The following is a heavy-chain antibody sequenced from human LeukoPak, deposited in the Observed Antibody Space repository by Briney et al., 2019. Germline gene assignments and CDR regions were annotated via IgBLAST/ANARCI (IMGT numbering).Heavy chain of an antibody. CDR2: IYWNDDK. Sequence: SGPTLVNPTQTLTLTCTFSGFSLSTSGVGVGWIRQPPEKALEWLALIYWNDDKRYSPSLKSRHTITKDTSKNQVVLTMTNMDPVDTATYYCAHDSSWYYFDYWGQGTLVTVSS. CDR3: AHDSSWYYFDY. J-gene: IGHJ4*02. V-gene: IGHV2-5*01. D-gene: IGHD6-13*01. CDR1: GFSLSTSGVG.